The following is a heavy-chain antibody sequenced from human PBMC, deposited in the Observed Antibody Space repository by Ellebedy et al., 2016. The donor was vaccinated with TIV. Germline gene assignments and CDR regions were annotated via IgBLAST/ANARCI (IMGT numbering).Heavy chain of an antibody. D-gene: IGHD2-2*01. CDR3: ARALPLYLLKAPYFDH. CDR1: GGSFSSGGYS. CDR2: IHNSGNT. J-gene: IGHJ4*02. V-gene: IGHV4-30-2*06. Sequence: MPSETLSLTCGVSGGSFSSGGYSWSWVRQSPGKGLEWIGFIHNSGNTYYNPSLKSRVTISVDMSKDQLSLNLSSVTAADTAVYYCARALPLYLLKAPYFDHWGQGTPVTVSS.